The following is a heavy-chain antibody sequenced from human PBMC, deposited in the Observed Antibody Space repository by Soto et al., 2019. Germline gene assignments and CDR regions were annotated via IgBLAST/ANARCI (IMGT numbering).Heavy chain of an antibody. V-gene: IGHV1-69*13. J-gene: IGHJ6*02. Sequence: SVKVSCKASGGTFSSYAISWVRQAPGQGLEWMGGIIPIFGTANYAQKFQGRVTITADESTSTAYMELGSLRSEDTAVYYCARRLDFWSGSPGYYYYGMDVWGQGTTVTVS. D-gene: IGHD3-3*01. CDR2: IIPIFGTA. CDR3: ARRLDFWSGSPGYYYYGMDV. CDR1: GGTFSSYA.